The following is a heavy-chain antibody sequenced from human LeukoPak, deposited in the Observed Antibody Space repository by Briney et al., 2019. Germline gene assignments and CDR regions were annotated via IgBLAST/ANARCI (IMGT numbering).Heavy chain of an antibody. V-gene: IGHV1-18*01. CDR1: GYTFTSYG. J-gene: IGHJ6*02. D-gene: IGHD2-2*01. CDR2: ISAYNGNT. Sequence: AASVKVSCKASGYTFTSYGISWVGQAPGHALEWMGWISAYNGNTNYAQRLQGRVTMTTDTSTSTAYMELRSLRSDDTAVYYCARDPSVYCSSTSCPMGMDVWGQGTTVTVSS. CDR3: ARDPSVYCSSTSCPMGMDV.